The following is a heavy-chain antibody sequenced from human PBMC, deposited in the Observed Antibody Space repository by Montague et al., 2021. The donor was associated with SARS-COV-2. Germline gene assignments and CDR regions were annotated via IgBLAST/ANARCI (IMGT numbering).Heavy chain of an antibody. D-gene: IGHD4-23*01. V-gene: IGHV3-11*01. CDR3: AKALMTYGGNSPVDQ. CDR2: ISDTGSTI. J-gene: IGHJ4*02. Sequence: SLRLSCAASGFTLSDYYTNWIRQAPGKGLEWISYISDTGSTIYYADSVKGRFAVSRDNTKNSLYLQMNSLRAEDTAVYYCAKALMTYGGNSPVDQWGQGTLVTVSS. CDR1: GFTLSDYY.